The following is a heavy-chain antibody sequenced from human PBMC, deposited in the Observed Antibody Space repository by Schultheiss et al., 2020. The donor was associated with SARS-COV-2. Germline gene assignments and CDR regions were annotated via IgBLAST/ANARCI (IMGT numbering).Heavy chain of an antibody. Sequence: SETLSLTCAIYSASFSSYYWSWVRQPPGKGLEWIGEINHGGSTNYNPSLKSRVTISVDTSKNQFSLKLSSVTAADTAVYYCARHKGGGYYDSSGSAPYYYYPMDVRGQGTPVTGSS. CDR1: SASFSSYY. V-gene: IGHV4-34*01. D-gene: IGHD3-22*01. CDR3: ARHKGGGYYDSSGSAPYYYYPMDV. CDR2: INHGGST. J-gene: IGHJ6*02.